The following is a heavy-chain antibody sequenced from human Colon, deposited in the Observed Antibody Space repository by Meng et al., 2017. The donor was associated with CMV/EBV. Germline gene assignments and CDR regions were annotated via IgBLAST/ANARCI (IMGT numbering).Heavy chain of an antibody. V-gene: IGHV1-3*01. Sequence: QIQLVHPGAEVKKPGASGRISCKASGYTCTSHALHWVRQAPGQRLEWMGWIDCGNGNTKYSQKFHDRVTITRDTSATTVYMELSSMKSEYTAVYYCAREPPLGGYFDYWGQGTLVTVSS. CDR2: IDCGNGNT. D-gene: IGHD2-15*01. J-gene: IGHJ4*02. CDR3: AREPPLGGYFDY. CDR1: GYTCTSHA.